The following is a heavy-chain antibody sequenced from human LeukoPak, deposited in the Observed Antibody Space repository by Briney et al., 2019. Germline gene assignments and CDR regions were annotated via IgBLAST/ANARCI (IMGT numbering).Heavy chain of an antibody. CDR1: GFAFSIYG. V-gene: IGHV3-21*01. CDR3: ARGPTLTGTTYFDY. J-gene: IGHJ4*02. D-gene: IGHD1-7*01. Sequence: GGSLGLSCAASGFAFSIYGMNWVRQAPGKGLEWVSSISSSSSYIYYADSVKGRFTISRDNAKNSLYLQMNSLRAEDTAVYYCARGPTLTGTTYFDYWGQGTLVTVSS. CDR2: ISSSSSYI.